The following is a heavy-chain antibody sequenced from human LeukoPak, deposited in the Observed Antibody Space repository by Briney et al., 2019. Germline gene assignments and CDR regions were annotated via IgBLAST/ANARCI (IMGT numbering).Heavy chain of an antibody. D-gene: IGHD1-26*01. Sequence: PGGSLRLSCAASGFTFSDHYMDWVRQAPGKGLEWVGRTRNKANSYTTEYAASVKGRFTISRDDSKNSLYLQMNSLKTEDTAVYYCARDRGSYYRNYYYYYMDVWGKGTTVTVSS. CDR1: GFTFSDHY. CDR3: ARDRGSYYRNYYYYYMDV. J-gene: IGHJ6*03. CDR2: TRNKANSYTT. V-gene: IGHV3-72*01.